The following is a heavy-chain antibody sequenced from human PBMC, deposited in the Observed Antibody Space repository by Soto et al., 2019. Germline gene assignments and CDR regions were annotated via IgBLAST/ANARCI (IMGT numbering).Heavy chain of an antibody. CDR1: GFTVSSNY. CDR2: IYSGGST. V-gene: IGHV3-53*01. J-gene: IGHJ6*02. CDR3: ATIQGASPWNYYYYGMDV. Sequence: GGSLRLSCAASGFTVSSNYMSWVRQAPGKGLEWVSVIYSGGSTYYADSVKGRFTISRDNSKNTLYLQMNSLRAEDTAVYYCATIQGASPWNYYYYGMDVWGQGTTVTVSS. D-gene: IGHD2-2*02.